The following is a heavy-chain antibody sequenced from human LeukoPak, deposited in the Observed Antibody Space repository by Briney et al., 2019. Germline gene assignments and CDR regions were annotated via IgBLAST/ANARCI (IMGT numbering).Heavy chain of an antibody. D-gene: IGHD6-19*01. J-gene: IGHJ4*02. V-gene: IGHV3-30-3*01. CDR2: ISYDGSNK. CDR3: AREWLAFDY. CDR1: GFTFRNYG. Sequence: PGGSLRLSCAASGFTFRNYGMHWVRQAPGKGLEWVAVISYDGSNKYYADSVKGRFTISRDNSKNTLYLQMNSLRAEDTAVYYCAREWLAFDYWGQGTLVTVSS.